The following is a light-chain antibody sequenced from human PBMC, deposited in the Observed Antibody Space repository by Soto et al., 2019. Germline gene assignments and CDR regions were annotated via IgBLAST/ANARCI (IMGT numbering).Light chain of an antibody. V-gene: IGKV1-39*01. J-gene: IGKJ1*01. Sequence: DIQMTHSQSSLSASVVDRVTITCRASQSISSYLNWYQQKPGKAPKLLIYAASSLQSGVPSRFSGSGSGTDFTLTISSLQPEDFATYYCQQSYSTPRTFGQGTNVDVK. CDR1: QSISSY. CDR2: AAS. CDR3: QQSYSTPRT.